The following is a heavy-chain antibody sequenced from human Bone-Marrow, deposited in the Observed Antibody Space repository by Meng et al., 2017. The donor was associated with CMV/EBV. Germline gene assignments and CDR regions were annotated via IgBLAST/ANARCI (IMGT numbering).Heavy chain of an antibody. Sequence: GESLKISCAASGFTVSSNYMSWVRQAPGKGLEWVSVIYSGGSTYYADSVKGRFTISRDNSKNTLYLQMNSLRAEDTAVYYCARSHYYGMDVWGQGTTVTVSS. V-gene: IGHV3-53*01. J-gene: IGHJ6*02. CDR2: IYSGGST. CDR1: GFTVSSNY. CDR3: ARSHYYGMDV.